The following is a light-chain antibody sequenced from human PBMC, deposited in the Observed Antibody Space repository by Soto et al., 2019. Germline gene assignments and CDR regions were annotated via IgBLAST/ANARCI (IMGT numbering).Light chain of an antibody. J-gene: IGLJ1*01. Sequence: QSALTQPASVSGSPGQSITISCTGTSSDVGLYNYLSWYQQHPGKAPKLMIYEVSNRPSGVSNRFSGSKSGNTASLTISGLQAEDEADYYCSSYTSSSYYVFGTGTKVTVL. CDR3: SSYTSSSYYV. V-gene: IGLV2-14*01. CDR2: EVS. CDR1: SSDVGLYNY.